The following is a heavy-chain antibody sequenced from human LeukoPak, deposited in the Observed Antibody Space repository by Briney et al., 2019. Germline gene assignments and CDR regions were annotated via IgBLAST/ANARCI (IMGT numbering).Heavy chain of an antibody. CDR2: IYHSGST. V-gene: IGHV4-38-2*02. J-gene: IGHJ4*02. D-gene: IGHD1-1*01. Sequence: SETLSLTCTVSGFSISSGYYWGWIRQPPGKGLEWIANIYHSGSTFYNPSLKSRVTISVDTSKNQFSLKVNSVTAADTAVYYCARGGGWGNWNDAVDYWGQGTLVTVSS. CDR1: GFSISSGYY. CDR3: ARGGGWGNWNDAVDY.